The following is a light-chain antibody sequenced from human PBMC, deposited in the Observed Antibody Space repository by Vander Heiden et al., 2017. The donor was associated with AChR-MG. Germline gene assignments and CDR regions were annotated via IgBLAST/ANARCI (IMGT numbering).Light chain of an antibody. Sequence: DIQMTQSPSSLSASVGDRVTMTCRSSHTIDTYLNWYQQKPGKAPKLLIYGASKLKTGVPSRFSATGSGKDFTLTISSLQPDDFATYFCQHTYYPPWVFGQGTRVEIK. CDR1: HTIDTY. CDR2: GAS. CDR3: QHTYYPPWV. V-gene: IGKV1-39*01. J-gene: IGKJ1*01.